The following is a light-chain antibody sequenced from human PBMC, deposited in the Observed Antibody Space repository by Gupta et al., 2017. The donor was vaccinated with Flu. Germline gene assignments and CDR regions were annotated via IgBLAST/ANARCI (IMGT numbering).Light chain of an antibody. CDR3: QPYGSSPY. J-gene: IGKJ3*01. CDR2: GAS. Sequence: EISLTHSPRTPSLSPWERGTLSCIASHSVSSSYLAWHQQKPGQAPRLIIYGASSRATGIPHRFSGSWSGTDFTLTISRLEAEDSAVYYRQPYGSSPYFGPGTKVDIK. V-gene: IGKV3-20*01. CDR1: HSVSSSY.